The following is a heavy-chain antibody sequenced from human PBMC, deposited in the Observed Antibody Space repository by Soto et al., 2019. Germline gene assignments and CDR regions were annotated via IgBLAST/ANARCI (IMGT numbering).Heavy chain of an antibody. Sequence: QVQLVESGGGVVQPGRSLRLSCAASGFTFSSYGMHWVRQAPGKGLEWVAVIWYDGSNKYYADSVKGRFTISRDNSKNTLYLKMNSLRAEDTAVYYCARGDHIAAAGADTYDALDIWGQGTMVTVSS. V-gene: IGHV3-33*01. D-gene: IGHD6-13*01. J-gene: IGHJ3*02. CDR3: ARGDHIAAAGADTYDALDI. CDR1: GFTFSSYG. CDR2: IWYDGSNK.